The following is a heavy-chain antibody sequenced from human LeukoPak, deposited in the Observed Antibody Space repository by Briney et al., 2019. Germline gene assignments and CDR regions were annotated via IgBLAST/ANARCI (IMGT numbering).Heavy chain of an antibody. D-gene: IGHD3-22*01. Sequence: SETLSLTCTVSGGSISSYYWSWIRQPPGKGLEWIGYIYYSGSTNYNPSLKSQVTISVDTSKNQFSLKLSSVTAADTAVYYCAGAVTYYYDVIWGQGTMVTVSS. CDR3: AGAVTYYYDVI. J-gene: IGHJ3*02. CDR1: GGSISSYY. CDR2: IYYSGST. V-gene: IGHV4-59*01.